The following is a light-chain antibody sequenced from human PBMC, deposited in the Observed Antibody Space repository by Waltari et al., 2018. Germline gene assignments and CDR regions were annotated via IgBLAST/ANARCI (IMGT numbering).Light chain of an antibody. CDR3: AAWDDGLGGPV. Sequence: QSVLTQPPSMSGTPGQRVTISCSGSSSNIERNTVNWYQQVPGTAPKVLIYRHNQRPSGAPDRISGTKSGTSASLAMSGLQSEDEADYHWAAWDDGLGGPVFGGGTTLTVL. CDR2: RHN. J-gene: IGLJ2*01. V-gene: IGLV1-44*01. CDR1: SSNIERNT.